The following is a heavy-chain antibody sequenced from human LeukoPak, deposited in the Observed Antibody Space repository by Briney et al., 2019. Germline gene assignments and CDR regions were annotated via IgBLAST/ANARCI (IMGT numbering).Heavy chain of an antibody. J-gene: IGHJ4*02. Sequence: PGGSLRLSCAASGFTFSSYAMTWVRQAPGKGLEWVSSISGTGGSTFYTDSVKGRFTISRDNSKNTLYLQMNSLRAEDTAIYYCAKEREAYCSGGSCYGSDKLFPVDYWGQGTLVTVSS. CDR3: AKEREAYCSGGSCYGSDKLFPVDY. V-gene: IGHV3-23*01. D-gene: IGHD2-15*01. CDR2: ISGTGGST. CDR1: GFTFSSYA.